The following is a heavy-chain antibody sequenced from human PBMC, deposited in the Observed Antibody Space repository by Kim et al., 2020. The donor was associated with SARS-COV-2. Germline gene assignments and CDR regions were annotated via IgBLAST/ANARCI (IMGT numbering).Heavy chain of an antibody. Sequence: SETLSLTCTVSGGSISSSSYYWGWIRPPTGKGLEWIGSLYYSGSTYYNPSLKSRVTISVATYKNQFSLKLSSVTAADTAVYYCARLLDYDFWSGYYSAF. CDR3: ARLLDYDFWSGYYSAF. D-gene: IGHD3-3*01. V-gene: IGHV4-39*01. J-gene: IGHJ3*01. CDR1: GGSISSSSYY. CDR2: LYYSGST.